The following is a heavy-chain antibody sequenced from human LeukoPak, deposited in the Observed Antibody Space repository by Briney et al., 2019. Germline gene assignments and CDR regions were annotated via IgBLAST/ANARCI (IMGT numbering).Heavy chain of an antibody. CDR1: GYTFTGYY. CDR2: INPNSGGT. Sequence: ASVRVSCKASGYTFTGYYMHWVRQAPGQGLEWMGWINPNSGGTNYAQKFQGRVTMTRDTSISTAYMELSRLRSDDTAVYYCARGHPKDYYPDYWGQGTLVTVSS. V-gene: IGHV1-2*02. CDR3: ARGHPKDYYPDY. D-gene: IGHD3-10*01. J-gene: IGHJ4*02.